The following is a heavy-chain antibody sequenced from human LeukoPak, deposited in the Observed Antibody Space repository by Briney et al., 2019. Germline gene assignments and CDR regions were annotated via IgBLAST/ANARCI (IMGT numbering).Heavy chain of an antibody. CDR1: GGSISSYY. CDR2: IYYSGST. CDR3: ARDRIVGATHDAFDI. V-gene: IGHV4-59*01. D-gene: IGHD1-26*01. J-gene: IGHJ3*02. Sequence: PSETLSLTCTVSGGSISSYYWSWIRQPPGKGLEWIGHIYYSGSTNYNPSLKSRVTISIDTSKNQFSLRLSSVTAADTAVYYCARDRIVGATHDAFDIWGQGTMVTVSS.